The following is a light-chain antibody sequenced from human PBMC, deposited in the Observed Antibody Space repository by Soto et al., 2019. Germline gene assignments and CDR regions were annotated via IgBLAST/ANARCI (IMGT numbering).Light chain of an antibody. CDR1: QSVRSN. CDR3: QQYTNWPPWT. J-gene: IGKJ1*01. Sequence: EIVMTQSPATLSVSPGERATLSCRASQSVRSNLAWYQQKPGQAPRLLIYGASTRATGIPARFSGSGSGTAFTLTISSLQSEDFAVYYCQQYTNWPPWTFGQGTKVEIK. CDR2: GAS. V-gene: IGKV3-15*01.